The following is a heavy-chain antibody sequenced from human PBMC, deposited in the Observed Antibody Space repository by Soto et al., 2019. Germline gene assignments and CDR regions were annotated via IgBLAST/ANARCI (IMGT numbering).Heavy chain of an antibody. CDR1: GFTFSNYW. D-gene: IGHD3-22*01. CDR2: IKQDGSEK. J-gene: IGHJ1*01. CDR3: ARDRVESGYPEYFQH. V-gene: IGHV3-7*01. Sequence: PGGSLRLSSAASGFTFSNYWMSWVRQAPGKGLEWVANIKQDGSEKYFVDSVKGRFTISRDNAKSSLYLQVNSLRAEDTAVYYCARDRVESGYPEYFQHWGQGTLVTVSS.